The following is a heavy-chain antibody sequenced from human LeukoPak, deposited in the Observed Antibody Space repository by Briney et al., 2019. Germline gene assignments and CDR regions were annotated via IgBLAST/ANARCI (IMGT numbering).Heavy chain of an antibody. CDR3: ARDGYSGYDLVVVTAGNWFDP. Sequence: PSETLSLTCTVSGGSISSYYWSWIRQPAGKGLEWIGRIYTSGSTNYNPSLRSRVTMSVDTSKNQFSLKLSSVTAADTAVYYCARDGYSGYDLVVVTAGNWFDPWGQGTLVTVSS. V-gene: IGHV4-4*07. D-gene: IGHD5-12*01. CDR2: IYTSGST. J-gene: IGHJ5*02. CDR1: GGSISSYY.